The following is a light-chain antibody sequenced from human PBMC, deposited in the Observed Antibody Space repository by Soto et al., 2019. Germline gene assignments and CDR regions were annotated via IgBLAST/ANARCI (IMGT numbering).Light chain of an antibody. V-gene: IGKV3-20*01. CDR1: QSVSNNY. CDR3: HQYSSSPRT. Sequence: EVVLTQSPGTLSLSPGDRATLSCRASQSVSNNYLAWYQQKPGQAPRLLMYGASTRATGVPDRFSGSGSGTEFTLTISRLEPEDFVVFYCHQYSSSPRTFGQGTRVEVK. CDR2: GAS. J-gene: IGKJ1*01.